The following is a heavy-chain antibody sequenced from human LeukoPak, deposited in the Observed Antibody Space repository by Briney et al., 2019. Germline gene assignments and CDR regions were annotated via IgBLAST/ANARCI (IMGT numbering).Heavy chain of an antibody. CDR1: GESVTNDFF. V-gene: IGHV4-38-2*02. D-gene: IGHD1-14*01. CDR3: ARWASISREPGGFFDH. Sequence: PSDTLSLTCTVSGESVTNDFFWGWVRQPPGKEMEWIGSFCLGRDTYYRPSLKSRVTISVDTSKNQFSLNLNSVTAADTAVYYCARWASISREPGGFFDHWGQGTLVTVSS. J-gene: IGHJ4*02. CDR2: FCLGRDT.